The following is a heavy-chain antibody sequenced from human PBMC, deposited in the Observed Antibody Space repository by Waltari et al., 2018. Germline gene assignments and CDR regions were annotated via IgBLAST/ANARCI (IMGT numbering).Heavy chain of an antibody. CDR3: ARHPTTVIPTDY. CDR1: GYSISSGYY. V-gene: IGHV4-38-2*01. CDR2: IYHSGRT. J-gene: IGHJ4*02. D-gene: IGHD4-17*01. Sequence: QVQLQESGPGLVKPSETLSLTCAVSGYSISSGYYWGWTRQPPGKGLEWIGSIYHSGRTYYNPSLKSRVTISVDTSKNQFSLKLSSVTAADTAVYYCARHPTTVIPTDYWGQGTLVTVSS.